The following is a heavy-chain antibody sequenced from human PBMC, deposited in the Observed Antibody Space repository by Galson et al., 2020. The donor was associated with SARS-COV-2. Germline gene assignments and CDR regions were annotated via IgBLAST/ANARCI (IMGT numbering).Heavy chain of an antibody. D-gene: IGHD3-10*01. J-gene: IGHJ5*02. CDR2: ISGSGGST. V-gene: IGHV3-23*01. CDR3: AKFNGPRITMVRGRNPPNWFDP. CDR1: GFTFSSYA. Sequence: GGSLRLSCAASGFTFSSYAMSWVRQAPGKGLEWVSAISGSGGSTYYADSVKGRFTISRDNSKNTLYLQMNSLRAEDTAVYYCAKFNGPRITMVRGRNPPNWFDPWGQGTLVTVSS.